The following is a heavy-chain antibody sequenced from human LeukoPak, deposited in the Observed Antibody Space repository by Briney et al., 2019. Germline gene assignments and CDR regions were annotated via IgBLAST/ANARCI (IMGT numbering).Heavy chain of an antibody. J-gene: IGHJ5*02. CDR3: ARDEVTSGGGLAS. V-gene: IGHV3-53*01. CDR2: IYSGGLT. CDR1: GFAVNTKF. Sequence: PGGSLRLSCAASGFAVNTKFMHWVRQAPGKGLEWISVIYSGGLTYYADSVEGRFTISRDNSKNTLYLHMNSLRAEDTAVYYCARDEVTSGGGLASWGQETLATVSS. D-gene: IGHD3-16*01.